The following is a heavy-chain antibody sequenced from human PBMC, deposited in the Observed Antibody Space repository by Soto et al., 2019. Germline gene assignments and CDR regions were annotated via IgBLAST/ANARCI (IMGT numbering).Heavy chain of an antibody. V-gene: IGHV4-30-4*01. D-gene: IGHD5-12*01. CDR3: ARWLGYGPHFDY. Sequence: QVQLQESGPGLVKPSQTLSLTCTVSGGSISSGDYYWSWIRQPPGKGLEWIGYIYYSGSTYYNPSLKSRVTLSVDTSENQFSLKLSSVTAADTAVYYCARWLGYGPHFDYWGQGTLVTVSS. CDR1: GGSISSGDYY. CDR2: IYYSGST. J-gene: IGHJ4*02.